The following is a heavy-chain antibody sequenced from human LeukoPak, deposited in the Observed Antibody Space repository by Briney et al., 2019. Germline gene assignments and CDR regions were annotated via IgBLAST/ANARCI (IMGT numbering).Heavy chain of an antibody. CDR2: MNPNSGNT. D-gene: IGHD2/OR15-2a*01. Sequence: ASVKVSCKASGYTFTSYDINWVRQATGQGLEWMGWMNPNSGNTGYAQKFQGRVTMTRNTSISTVYMELSSLRSEDTAVYYCARGRENSNWFDPWGQGTLVAVSS. CDR1: GYTFTSYD. J-gene: IGHJ5*02. V-gene: IGHV1-8*01. CDR3: ARGRENSNWFDP.